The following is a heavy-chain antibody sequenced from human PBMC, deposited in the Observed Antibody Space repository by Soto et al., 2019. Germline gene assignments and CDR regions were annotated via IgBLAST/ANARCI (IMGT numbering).Heavy chain of an antibody. V-gene: IGHV3-48*03. D-gene: IGHD3-3*01. CDR2: ISSSGSTI. CDR3: ARHRRPIFGVAYFDY. CDR1: GFTFSSYE. Sequence: EVQLVESGGGLVQPGGSLRLSCAASGFTFSSYEMNWVRQAPGKGLEWVSYISSSGSTIYYADSVKGRFTISRDNAKNSLYLQMNSLRAEDTAVYYCARHRRPIFGVAYFDYWGQGTLVTVFS. J-gene: IGHJ4*02.